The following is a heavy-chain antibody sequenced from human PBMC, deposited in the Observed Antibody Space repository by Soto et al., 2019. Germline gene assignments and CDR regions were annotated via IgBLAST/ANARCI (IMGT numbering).Heavy chain of an antibody. Sequence: SETLSLTCIVSGDSISSAYYYWSWIRQPPGKGLEWIGSIHYSGSAYYNPSLKSRVFISVDTSKNQFSLKLNSVTAADTAVYYCARQIYDSDSGPNFQYYFDSWGQGTLVTVSS. CDR3: ARQIYDSDSGPNFQYYFDS. CDR2: IHYSGSA. J-gene: IGHJ4*02. D-gene: IGHD3-22*01. CDR1: GDSISSAYYY. V-gene: IGHV4-30-4*01.